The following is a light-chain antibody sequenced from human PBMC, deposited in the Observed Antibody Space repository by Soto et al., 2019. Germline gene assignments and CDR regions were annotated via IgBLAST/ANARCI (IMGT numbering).Light chain of an antibody. CDR2: DTS. CDR1: QSVTTY. V-gene: IGKV3-11*02. Sequence: DIVLTQSPATLSLSPGEGATLSCRASQSVTTYLAWHQQRPGQAPRLLIYDTSTRAPGTPVRFSGSGSGRDFTLTISSLEPEDFAIYYCQQRSSWPLTFGGGTKVEI. CDR3: QQRSSWPLT. J-gene: IGKJ4*01.